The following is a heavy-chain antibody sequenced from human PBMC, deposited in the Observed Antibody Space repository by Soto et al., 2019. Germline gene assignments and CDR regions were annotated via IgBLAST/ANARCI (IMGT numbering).Heavy chain of an antibody. CDR3: AREKYCSGGSCYFTPPDY. D-gene: IGHD2-15*01. CDR1: GGSISSGDYY. V-gene: IGHV4-30-4*01. Sequence: SETLSLTCTVSGGSISSGDYYWSWIRQPPGKGLEWIGYIYYSGSTYYNPSLKSRVTISVDTSKNQFSLKLSSVTAADTAVYYCAREKYCSGGSCYFTPPDYWGQGTLVTVSS. J-gene: IGHJ4*02. CDR2: IYYSGST.